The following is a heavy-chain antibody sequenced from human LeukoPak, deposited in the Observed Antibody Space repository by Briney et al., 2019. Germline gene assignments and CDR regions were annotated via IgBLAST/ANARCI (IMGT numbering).Heavy chain of an antibody. Sequence: ASVKVSCKASGYTFTGYYMHWVRQAPGQGLEWMGWINPNSGGTNYAQKFQGRVTMTRDTSISTAYMELSRLRSDDTAVYYCARDGRYCSSTSCYTGDYWGQGTLVTVSS. CDR1: GYTFTGYY. CDR3: ARDGRYCSSTSCYTGDY. V-gene: IGHV1-2*02. D-gene: IGHD2-2*02. J-gene: IGHJ4*02. CDR2: INPNSGGT.